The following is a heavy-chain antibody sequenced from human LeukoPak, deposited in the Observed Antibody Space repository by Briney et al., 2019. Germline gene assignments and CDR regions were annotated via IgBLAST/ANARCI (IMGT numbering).Heavy chain of an antibody. D-gene: IGHD1-1*01. V-gene: IGHV1-2*02. CDR1: GYTFTSYD. Sequence: ASVKVSCKASGYTFTSYDINWVRQAPGQGLEWMGWINPNSGGTNYAQKFQGRVTMTRDTSISTAYMELSRLRSDDTAVYYCARDKLEGPFDYWGQGTLVTVSS. J-gene: IGHJ4*02. CDR3: ARDKLEGPFDY. CDR2: INPNSGGT.